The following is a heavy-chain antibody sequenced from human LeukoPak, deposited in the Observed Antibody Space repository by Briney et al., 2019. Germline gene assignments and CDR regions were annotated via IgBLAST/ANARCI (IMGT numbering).Heavy chain of an antibody. J-gene: IGHJ4*02. Sequence: SETLSLTCAVYGGSFSGYYWSWIRQPPGKGLEWIGEINHSGSTNYNPSLKSRVTISVDTSKNQFSLKLSSVTAADTAVYYCARGYYDSPFDYWGQGTLVTVSS. CDR3: ARGYYDSPFDY. CDR2: INHSGST. V-gene: IGHV4-34*01. CDR1: GGSFSGYY. D-gene: IGHD3-22*01.